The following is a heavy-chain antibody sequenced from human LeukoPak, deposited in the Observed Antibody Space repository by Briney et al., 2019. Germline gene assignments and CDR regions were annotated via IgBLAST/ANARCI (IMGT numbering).Heavy chain of an antibody. CDR1: GVSISSGSNY. CDR3: ARSDGYGLVGI. Sequence: SETLSLTCSVSGVSISSGSNYWGWIRQPPGKRLEWIGRNHSSGRTYYNPSLKSRVIILIDTSKNHFSLTLSSVTAADTAVYYCARSDGYGLVGIWGQGTMVTVSS. CDR2: NHSSGRT. V-gene: IGHV4-39*07. D-gene: IGHD1-26*01. J-gene: IGHJ3*02.